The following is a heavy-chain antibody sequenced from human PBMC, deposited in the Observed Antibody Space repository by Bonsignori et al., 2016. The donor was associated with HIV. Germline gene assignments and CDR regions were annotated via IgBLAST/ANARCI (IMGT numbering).Heavy chain of an antibody. CDR1: GFTVSSNY. D-gene: IGHD3-22*01. CDR2: IYSNGST. J-gene: IGHJ6*03. CDR3: GHFICITMILVVINYYYHYMDV. Sequence: GESLKISCAASGFTVSSNYMTWVRQAPGKGLEWVSLIYSNGSTHYADSVKGRLPISRDNYKKTPYLQMNSLRAEDTAVYFLGHFICITMILVVINYYYHYMDVWGKGTTVTVSS. V-gene: IGHV3-53*01.